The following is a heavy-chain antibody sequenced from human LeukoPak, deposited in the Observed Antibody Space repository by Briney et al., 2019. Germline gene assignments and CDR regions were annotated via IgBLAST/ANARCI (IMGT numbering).Heavy chain of an antibody. CDR3: ARGLYYDSSGYYPYYYYYYMDV. V-gene: IGHV1-69*05. Sequence: GASVKVSCKASGGTFSSYAISWVRQAPGQGLEWMGGIIPIFGTANYAQKFQGRVTITTDKSTSTAYMELSSLRSEDTAVYYCARGLYYDSSGYYPYYYYYYMDVWGKGTTVTVSS. D-gene: IGHD3-22*01. CDR1: GGTFSSYA. J-gene: IGHJ6*03. CDR2: IIPIFGTA.